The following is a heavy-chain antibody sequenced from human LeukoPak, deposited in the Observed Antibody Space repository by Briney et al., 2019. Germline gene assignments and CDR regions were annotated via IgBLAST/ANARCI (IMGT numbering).Heavy chain of an antibody. CDR3: AREHDDSRGPSDY. D-gene: IGHD3-22*01. Sequence: GGSLRLSCAASGFTFSSYAMHWVRQAPGKGLEWVAVISYDGSNKYYADSVKGRFTISRDNSKNTLYLQMNSLRAEDTAVYFCAREHDDSRGPSDYWGQGTLVTVSS. V-gene: IGHV3-30-3*01. CDR2: ISYDGSNK. J-gene: IGHJ4*02. CDR1: GFTFSSYA.